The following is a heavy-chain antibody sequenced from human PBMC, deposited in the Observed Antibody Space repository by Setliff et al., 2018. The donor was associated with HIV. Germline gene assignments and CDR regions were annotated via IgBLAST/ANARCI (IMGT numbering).Heavy chain of an antibody. CDR2: IDWDDAK. Sequence: SGPTLVNPTQTLTLTCTFSGFSLSPRGMSVSWIRQPPGKALEWLARIDWDDAKYYSTSLKTRLTISKDTSKNQVVLTMTNMDPVDTALYYCAKGFLSGYSYGYWGGLDYWGQGTLVTVS. D-gene: IGHD5-18*01. V-gene: IGHV2-70*11. CDR1: GFSLSPRGMS. J-gene: IGHJ4*02. CDR3: AKGFLSGYSYGYWGGLDY.